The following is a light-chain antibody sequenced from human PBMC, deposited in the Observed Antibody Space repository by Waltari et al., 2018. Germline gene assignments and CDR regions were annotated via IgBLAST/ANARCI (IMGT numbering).Light chain of an antibody. Sequence: PGERATLSCRASQSISSNLGWYQQKPGQAPRLLIHEASKRATGIPARFLGSGSGTDFTLTISSLEAEDFAVYYCQQRTSWPLTFGGGTRVEVK. J-gene: IGKJ4*01. CDR3: QQRTSWPLT. CDR1: QSISSN. CDR2: EAS. V-gene: IGKV3-11*01.